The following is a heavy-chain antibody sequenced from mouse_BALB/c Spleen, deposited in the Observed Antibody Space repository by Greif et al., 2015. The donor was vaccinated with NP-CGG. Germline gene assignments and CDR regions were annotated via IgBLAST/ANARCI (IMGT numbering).Heavy chain of an antibody. D-gene: IGHD3-3*01. CDR2: IDPANGNT. J-gene: IGHJ2*01. CDR1: GFNIKDTY. CDR3: AGTYFDY. V-gene: IGHV14-3*02. Sequence: EVKLVESGAGLVKPGASVKLSCTASGFNIKDTYMHWVKQRPEQGLEWTGRIDPANGNTKYDPKFQGKATITADTSSNTAYLQLSSLTSEDTAVYYCAGTYFDYWGQGTTLTVSS.